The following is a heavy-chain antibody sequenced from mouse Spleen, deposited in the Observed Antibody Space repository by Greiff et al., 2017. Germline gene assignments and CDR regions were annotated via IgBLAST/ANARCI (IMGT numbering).Heavy chain of an antibody. V-gene: IGHV1-72*01. D-gene: IGHD2-3*01. CDR3: ATSIYDGYFPFAY. Sequence: VQLQQSGAELVKPGASVKLSCTASGYTFTSYWMHWVKQRPGRGLEWIGRIDPNSGGTKYNEKFTSKATLTVDKPSSTAYMQLSSLTSEDSAVYYCATSIYDGYFPFAYWGQGTLVTVSA. CDR1: GYTFTSYW. J-gene: IGHJ3*01. CDR2: IDPNSGGT.